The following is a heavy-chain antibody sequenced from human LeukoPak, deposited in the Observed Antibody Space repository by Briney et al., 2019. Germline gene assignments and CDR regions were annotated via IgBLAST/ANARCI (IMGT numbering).Heavy chain of an antibody. CDR3: ARGLITIFGVVDY. D-gene: IGHD3-3*01. CDR2: INHDGTT. CDR1: DDSFSAYY. V-gene: IGHV4-34*01. Sequence: SETLSLTCAVSDDSFSAYYWTWIRQPPGKGLEWVGEINHDGTTNYNPSLESRVTMSVDTSKNQFSLKLSSVTAADTAMYYCARGLITIFGVVDYWGQGALVTVSS. J-gene: IGHJ4*02.